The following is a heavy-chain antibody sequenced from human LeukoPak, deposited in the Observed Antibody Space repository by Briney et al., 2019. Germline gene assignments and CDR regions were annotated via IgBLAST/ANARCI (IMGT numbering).Heavy chain of an antibody. Sequence: GGSLRLSCAASGFTFSNYWVHWVRQAPGKGLVWVSRIDRDGSTTKYADSVKGRFTVSRDNAKNTLNLQMNSLRAEDTAVYYCARDKKSGESSEIDYWGQGTLVTVSS. CDR2: IDRDGSTT. CDR1: GFTFSNYW. D-gene: IGHD3-10*01. J-gene: IGHJ4*02. CDR3: ARDKKSGESSEIDY. V-gene: IGHV3-74*03.